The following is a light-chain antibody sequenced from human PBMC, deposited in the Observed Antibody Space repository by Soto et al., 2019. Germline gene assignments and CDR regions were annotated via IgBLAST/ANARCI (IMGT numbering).Light chain of an antibody. CDR3: QSAYRSGSYRV. Sequence: SYELTQPPSVSVSPGQTASITCSGDALAKRIAYWYQQKQGQAPVLAIYKDTDRPSRLPERFSGYSSGTTVTLTISGVQAEDEADYYCQSAYRSGSYRVFAGGTKVTVL. CDR2: KDT. V-gene: IGLV3-25*03. CDR1: ALAKRI. J-gene: IGLJ3*02.